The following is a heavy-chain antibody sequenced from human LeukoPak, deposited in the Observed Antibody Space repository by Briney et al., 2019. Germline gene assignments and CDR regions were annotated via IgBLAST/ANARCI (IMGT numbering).Heavy chain of an antibody. V-gene: IGHV4-59*01. J-gene: IGHJ5*02. CDR2: IYYSGST. CDR3: ARGVVVAARGVEDNWFDP. D-gene: IGHD2-15*01. CDR1: GGSISSYY. Sequence: PSETLSLTCTVSGGSISSYYWSWIRQPPGKGLEWIGNIYYSGSTNYNPSLKSRVTISVDTSKNQFSLKLSSVTAADTGVYYCARGVVVAARGVEDNWFDPWGQGTLVTVSS.